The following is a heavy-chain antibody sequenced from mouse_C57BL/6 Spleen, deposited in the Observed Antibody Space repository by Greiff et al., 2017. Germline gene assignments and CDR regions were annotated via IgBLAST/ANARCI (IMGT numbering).Heavy chain of an antibody. V-gene: IGHV1-78*01. CDR2: IYPRDGST. D-gene: IGHD2-5*01. J-gene: IGHJ2*01. CDR1: GYTFTDHT. CDR3: AREPYYSNFFDY. Sequence: VKLVESDAELVKPGASVKISCKVSGYTFTDHTIHWMKQRPEQGLEWIGYIYPRDGSTKYNEKFKGKATLTADKSSSTAYMQLNSLTSEDSAVYFCAREPYYSNFFDYWGQGTTLTVSS.